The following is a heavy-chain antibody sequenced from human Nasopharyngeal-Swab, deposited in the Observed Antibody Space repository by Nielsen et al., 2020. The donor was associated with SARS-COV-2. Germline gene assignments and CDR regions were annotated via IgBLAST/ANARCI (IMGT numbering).Heavy chain of an antibody. CDR1: GGSISSSNW. D-gene: IGHD3-3*01. V-gene: IGHV4-4*02. CDR3: ARDPGKETIFGVVNLYFDY. CDR2: IYHSGST. Sequence: SETLSLTCAVSGGSISSSNWWRWVRQPPGRGMEWIGVIYHSGSTNYNPSLKSRVTISVDKSKNQFSLKLSSVTAADTAVYYCARDPGKETIFGVVNLYFDYWGQGTLVTVSS. J-gene: IGHJ4*02.